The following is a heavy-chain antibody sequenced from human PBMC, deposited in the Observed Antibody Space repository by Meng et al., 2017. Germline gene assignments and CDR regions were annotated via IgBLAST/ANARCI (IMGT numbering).Heavy chain of an antibody. D-gene: IGHD3-3*01. CDR2: MNPNSGNT. V-gene: IGHV1-8*01. Sequence: ASVKVSCKASGYTSTSYDINWLRQATGQGLEWMGWMNPNSGNTGYAQKFQGRVTMTRNTSISTACMGLSSLRPEDTAVYYCARGYYDFWSGYYGREDWFGPWGQGTLVTVSS. J-gene: IGHJ5*02. CDR1: GYTSTSYD. CDR3: ARGYYDFWSGYYGREDWFGP.